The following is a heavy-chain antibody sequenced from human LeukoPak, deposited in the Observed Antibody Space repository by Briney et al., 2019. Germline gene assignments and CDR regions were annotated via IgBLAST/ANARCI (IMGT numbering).Heavy chain of an antibody. D-gene: IGHD5-24*01. J-gene: IGHJ4*02. CDR1: GFTVSSNY. Sequence: GGSLRLSCAASGFTVSSNYMSWVRQAPGKGLEWVTSIYSGGSTYYTDSVKGRFTISRDNSKNTLYLQMNSLRAEDTAVYYCARDLAGYNSFDYWGQGTLVTVSS. V-gene: IGHV3-66*01. CDR3: ARDLAGYNSFDY. CDR2: IYSGGST.